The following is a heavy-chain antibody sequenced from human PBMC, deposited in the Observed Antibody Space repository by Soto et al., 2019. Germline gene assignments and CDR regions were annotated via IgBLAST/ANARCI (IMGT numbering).Heavy chain of an antibody. CDR3: GRVYIFGVVNFDY. V-gene: IGHV4-34*01. D-gene: IGHD3-3*01. Sequence: SETLSLTCAVYGGSFSGYYWSWIRQPPGKGLEWIGEINHSGSTNYNPSLKSRVTISVDTSKNQFSLKLSSVTAADTAVYYCGRVYIFGVVNFDYWGQGTLVTVSS. CDR2: INHSGST. CDR1: GGSFSGYY. J-gene: IGHJ4*02.